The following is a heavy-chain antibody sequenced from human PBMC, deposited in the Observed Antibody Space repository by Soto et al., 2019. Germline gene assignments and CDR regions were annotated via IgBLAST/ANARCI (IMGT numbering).Heavy chain of an antibody. Sequence: QVHLVQSGAEVKKPGASVKVSCKASGYIFINYYIHWVRQAPGQVLEWIGIIKPNGGSTNYSQKFRGRVTMARDTSTITVDMNLSSLRSDDTAVYYCARDLAAADYWGQGTLVTVSS. CDR3: ARDLAAADY. V-gene: IGHV1-46*01. CDR2: IKPNGGST. D-gene: IGHD6-13*01. CDR1: GYIFINYY. J-gene: IGHJ4*02.